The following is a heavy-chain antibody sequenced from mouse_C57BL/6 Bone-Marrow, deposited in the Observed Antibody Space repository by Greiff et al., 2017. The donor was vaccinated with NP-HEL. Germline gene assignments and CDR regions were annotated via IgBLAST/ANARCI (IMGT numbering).Heavy chain of an antibody. CDR3: ARPYYGYDEGYWYFDV. CDR2: ISGGGGNT. J-gene: IGHJ1*03. Sequence: DVMLVESGGGLVKPGGSLKLSCAASGFTFSSYTMSWVRQTPEKRLEWVATISGGGGNTYYPDSVKGRFTISRDNAKNTLYLQMSSLRSEDTALYYCARPYYGYDEGYWYFDVWGTGTTVTVSS. CDR1: GFTFSSYT. V-gene: IGHV5-9*01. D-gene: IGHD2-9*01.